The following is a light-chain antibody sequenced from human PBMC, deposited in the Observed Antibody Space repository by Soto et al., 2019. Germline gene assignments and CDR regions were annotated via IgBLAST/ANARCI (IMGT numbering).Light chain of an antibody. J-gene: IGKJ1*01. CDR3: QQYENYWK. V-gene: IGKV3-20*01. CDR2: DAS. CDR1: QSVSNNY. Sequence: EIVFTHSPVTLSLSPGERGPLSCRASQSVSNNYLAWYQQKPGQAPRLLIYDASNRATGIPARFSGSGSGTEFSLTISNLQPDDCATYYCQQYENYWKCGQGTTGAIK.